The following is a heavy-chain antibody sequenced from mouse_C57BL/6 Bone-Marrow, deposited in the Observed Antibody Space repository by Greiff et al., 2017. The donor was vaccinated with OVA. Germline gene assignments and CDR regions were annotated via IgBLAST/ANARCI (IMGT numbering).Heavy chain of an antibody. CDR3: TRHRSPHYYAMDY. CDR1: GYTFTSYW. V-gene: IGHV1-5*01. Sequence: VQLKESGTVLARPGASVKMSCKPSGYTFTSYWMHWVKQRPGQGLEWIGAIYPGNSDTSYNQKFKGKAKLTAVTSASTAYMELSSLTNEDSAVYYCTRHRSPHYYAMDYWGQGTSVTVSS. J-gene: IGHJ4*01. CDR2: IYPGNSDT. D-gene: IGHD1-1*01.